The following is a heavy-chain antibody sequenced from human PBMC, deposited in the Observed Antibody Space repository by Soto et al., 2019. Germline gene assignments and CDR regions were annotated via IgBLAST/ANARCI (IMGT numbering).Heavy chain of an antibody. D-gene: IGHD4-17*01. Sequence: HVQLVQSGCEVNKPGSSVQVSCNSSGGTLSSYAISWVRHAPGQGLEWMGGIIPIFVTANYAQKFQGRVTITSDEYTRTATMRLSSRRSEDPPGYYCASPDYGGNTMPPENWGQGTLVTVSS. CDR2: IIPIFVTA. J-gene: IGHJ4*02. CDR3: ASPDYGGNTMPPEN. V-gene: IGHV1-69*01. CDR1: GGTLSSYA.